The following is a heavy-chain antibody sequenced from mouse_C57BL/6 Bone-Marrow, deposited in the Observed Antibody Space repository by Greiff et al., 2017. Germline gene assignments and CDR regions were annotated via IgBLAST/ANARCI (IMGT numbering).Heavy chain of an antibody. J-gene: IGHJ2*01. CDR2: IDPSDSYT. CDR3: ARRDLYYYGSADY. D-gene: IGHD1-1*01. V-gene: IGHV1-50*01. CDR1: GYTFTSYW. Sequence: QVQLQQPGAELVKPGASVKLSCKASGYTFTSYWMQWVKQRPGQGLEWIGEIDPSDSYTNYNQKFKGKATLTVDTSSSTAYMQLSSLTSEDSAVYYCARRDLYYYGSADYWGQGTTLTVSS.